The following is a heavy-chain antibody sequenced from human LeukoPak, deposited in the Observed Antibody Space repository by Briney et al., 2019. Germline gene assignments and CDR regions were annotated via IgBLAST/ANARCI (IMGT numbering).Heavy chain of an antibody. CDR1: GFTFSSYS. Sequence: GSLRLSCAASGFTFSSYSMSWVRQAPGKGLEWVSSISSSSSYIYYADSVKGRFTISRDNAKNSPYLQMNSLRAEDTAVYFCARAGPLYTGAYLAYWGQGTLVTVSS. CDR2: ISSSSSYI. D-gene: IGHD7-27*01. J-gene: IGHJ4*02. CDR3: ARAGPLYTGAYLAY. V-gene: IGHV3-21*04.